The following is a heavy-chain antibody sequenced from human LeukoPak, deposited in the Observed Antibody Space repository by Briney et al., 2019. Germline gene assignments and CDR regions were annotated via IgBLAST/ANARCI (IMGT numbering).Heavy chain of an antibody. J-gene: IGHJ4*02. CDR3: AKGDRVHLLYYFDY. CDR2: IRYDGSNK. CDR1: GFTFSSYG. Sequence: GGSLRLSCAASGFTFSSYGMHWVRQAPGKGLEWVAFIRYDGSNKYYADSVKGRFTISRDNSKNTLYLQMNRLREHDTAVYYCAKGDRVHLLYYFDYWGQGTLVTVSS. V-gene: IGHV3-30*02.